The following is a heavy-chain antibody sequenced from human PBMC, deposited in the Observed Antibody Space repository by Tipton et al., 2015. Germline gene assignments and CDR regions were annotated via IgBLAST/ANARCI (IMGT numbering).Heavy chain of an antibody. CDR2: IDHNSIT. CDR3: ARDGLLSSDSNYYGLDV. V-gene: IGHV4-34*09. D-gene: IGHD3-22*01. CDR1: DGSFSASY. J-gene: IGHJ6*02. Sequence: TLSLTCAVYDGSFSASYWSWIRQSSGKGLEGIGEIDHNSITNYNPSLKSRVTMSVETSKKQFSLKLTSVTAADTAVYYCARDGLLSSDSNYYGLDVWGQGTTVTVSS.